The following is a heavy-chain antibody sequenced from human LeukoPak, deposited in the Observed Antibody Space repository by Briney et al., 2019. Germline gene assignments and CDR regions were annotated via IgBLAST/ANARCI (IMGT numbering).Heavy chain of an antibody. J-gene: IGHJ4*02. CDR3: AKDPNWDRGY. CDR2: IGTSASST. CDR1: GFTFSSYT. Sequence: PGGSLRLSCATSGFTFSSYTMTWVRQAPGKGLEYVSGIGTSASSTTYADSVKDRFTISKDNSKTTLYRQLTSLRVEATAVYYCAKDPNWDRGYWGQGTLVTVSS. V-gene: IGHV3-23*01. D-gene: IGHD7-27*01.